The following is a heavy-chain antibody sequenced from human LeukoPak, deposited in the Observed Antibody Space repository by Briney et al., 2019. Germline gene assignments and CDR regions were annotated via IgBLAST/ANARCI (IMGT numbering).Heavy chain of an antibody. Sequence: GGSLRLSCAASGFTSSSYWMHWVRQAPGKGLVWVSRINSDGSSTSYADSVKGRFTISRDNAKNTLYLQMNSLRAEDTAVYYCATDQGYSGYDPWGQGTLVTVSS. D-gene: IGHD5-12*01. CDR1: GFTSSSYW. J-gene: IGHJ5*02. V-gene: IGHV3-74*01. CDR3: ATDQGYSGYDP. CDR2: INSDGSST.